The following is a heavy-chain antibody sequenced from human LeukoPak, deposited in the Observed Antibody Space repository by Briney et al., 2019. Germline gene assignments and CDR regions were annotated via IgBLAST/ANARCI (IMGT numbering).Heavy chain of an antibody. Sequence: PGGSLRLSCAASGFNFNDYAMKWVHQAPGKGLEWVSAISGSGGNTYYADSVKGRFTISRDNSKNTLYLQMNSLRAEDTAVYYCAKVWSVFTIFGVPIDYWGQGTLVTVSS. J-gene: IGHJ4*02. D-gene: IGHD3-3*01. CDR1: GFNFNDYA. CDR2: ISGSGGNT. V-gene: IGHV3-23*01. CDR3: AKVWSVFTIFGVPIDY.